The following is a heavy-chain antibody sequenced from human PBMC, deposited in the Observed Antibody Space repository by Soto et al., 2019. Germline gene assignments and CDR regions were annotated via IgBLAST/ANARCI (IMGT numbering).Heavy chain of an antibody. CDR1: GFTFDDYA. Sequence: EVQLVESGGGLEQPGRSLRLSCAASGFTFDDYAMHWVRQRPGRGLEWVSGITWNSDEIGYPDSVKGRFSISRDNAKKYLYLQMNSLRPDHTALYYCAASRGFDSSGYSGYYYGMDVWGQGTTVTVSS. D-gene: IGHD3-22*01. CDR2: ITWNSDEI. J-gene: IGHJ6*02. CDR3: AASRGFDSSGYSGYYYGMDV. V-gene: IGHV3-9*01.